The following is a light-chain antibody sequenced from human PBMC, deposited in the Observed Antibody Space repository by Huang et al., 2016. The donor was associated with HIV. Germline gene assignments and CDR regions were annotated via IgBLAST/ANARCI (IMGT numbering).Light chain of an antibody. J-gene: IGKJ4*01. CDR1: QDINNY. CDR3: QQYDDLPLT. Sequence: DIQMTQSPSSLSASVGDRATITCQASQDINNYLSWFQQKPGKAPKLLIYDASTLETGVPSRFSGGGSGTDFTFTISSLQPEDIATYYCQQYDDLPLTFGGGTKLDI. V-gene: IGKV1-33*01. CDR2: DAS.